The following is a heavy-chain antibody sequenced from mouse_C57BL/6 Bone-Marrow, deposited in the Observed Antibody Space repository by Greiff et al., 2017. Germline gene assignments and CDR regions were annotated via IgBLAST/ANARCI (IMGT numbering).Heavy chain of an antibody. Sequence: QVQLQQPGAELVRPGTSVKLSCKASGYTFTGYWMHWVKQRPGQGLEWIGVIDPSDSYTNYNQKFKGKATLTVDTSSSTAYMQLSSLTSEDSAVYYCARAGVYYGSSLAWFAYWGQGTLVTVSA. CDR1: GYTFTGYW. D-gene: IGHD1-1*01. V-gene: IGHV1-59*01. J-gene: IGHJ3*01. CDR3: ARAGVYYGSSLAWFAY. CDR2: IDPSDSYT.